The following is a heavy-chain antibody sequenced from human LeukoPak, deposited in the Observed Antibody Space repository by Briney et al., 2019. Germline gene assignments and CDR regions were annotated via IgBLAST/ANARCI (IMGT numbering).Heavy chain of an antibody. CDR3: ARVIFGYNSGWNYYYYYMDV. J-gene: IGHJ6*03. Sequence: GGSLRLSCAASGFTFSSHWMHWVRQAPGKGLVWVSRINSDGSTTTYADSVKGRFTISRDNAKNTLYLQVNSLRAEDTAVYYCARVIFGYNSGWNYYYYYMDVWGKGTTVTISS. CDR1: GFTFSSHW. V-gene: IGHV3-74*01. D-gene: IGHD6-19*01. CDR2: INSDGSTT.